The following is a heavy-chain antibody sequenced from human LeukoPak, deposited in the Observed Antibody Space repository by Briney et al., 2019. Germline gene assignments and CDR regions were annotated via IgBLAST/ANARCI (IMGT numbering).Heavy chain of an antibody. CDR2: IYPGGSRT. D-gene: IGHD2-2*01. J-gene: IGHJ4*02. CDR3: VRHLSDITSCPNY. Sequence: GESLKISCKGSGYSFATYWIGWVRQMPGKGLEWMGTIYPGGSRTTYSPSFQGQVTISADKSISTAYLQWSSLKASDTAIYYCVRHLSDITSCPNYWGPGTLVTVAS. CDR1: GYSFATYW. V-gene: IGHV5-51*01.